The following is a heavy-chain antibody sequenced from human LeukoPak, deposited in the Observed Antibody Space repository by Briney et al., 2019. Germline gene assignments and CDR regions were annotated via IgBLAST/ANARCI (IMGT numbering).Heavy chain of an antibody. Sequence: GGSLRLSCAASGFTVSTSYMNWVRQAPGKGLEWVSVIYSALSTYYADSVKGRFTISRDNSKNTLYLQMNSLRAEDTAVYYCARDTVTTFRFRDYYYYGMDVWGQGTTVPVSS. J-gene: IGHJ6*02. CDR1: GFTVSTSY. CDR3: ARDTVTTFRFRDYYYYGMDV. V-gene: IGHV3-53*01. D-gene: IGHD4-17*01. CDR2: IYSALST.